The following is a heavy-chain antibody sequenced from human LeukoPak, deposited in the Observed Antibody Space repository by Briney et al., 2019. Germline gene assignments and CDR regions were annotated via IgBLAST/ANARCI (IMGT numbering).Heavy chain of an antibody. D-gene: IGHD2-15*01. V-gene: IGHV2-70*01. CDR1: GFSLSTGGMC. Sequence: SGSTLVNPTQTLTLTCTLSGFSLSTGGMCVSWIRQPPGKALEWLALIDWDDDKYYSTSLKTRLTISKDTSKNQVVLTMTNMDPVDTATYYCARTQLGGSLPDYWGQGTLVTVSS. CDR2: IDWDDDK. J-gene: IGHJ4*02. CDR3: ARTQLGGSLPDY.